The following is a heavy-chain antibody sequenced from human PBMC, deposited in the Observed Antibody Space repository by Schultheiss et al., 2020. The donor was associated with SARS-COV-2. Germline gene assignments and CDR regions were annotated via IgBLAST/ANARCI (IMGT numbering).Heavy chain of an antibody. CDR1: GFTFSSYG. D-gene: IGHD3-22*01. CDR2: ISASSNTI. J-gene: IGHJ4*02. V-gene: IGHV3-48*01. CDR3: ARDLTLSYYDSSGPPLVY. Sequence: GGSLRLSCAASGFTFSSYGMGWVRQHPGKGLEWISYISASSNTIYYADSVKGRFTISRDNSKNTLYLQMNSLRAEDTAVYYCARDLTLSYYDSSGPPLVYWGQGTLVTVSS.